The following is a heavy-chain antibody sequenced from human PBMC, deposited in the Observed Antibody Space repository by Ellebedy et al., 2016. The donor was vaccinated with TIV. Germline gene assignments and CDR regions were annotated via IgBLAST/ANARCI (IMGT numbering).Heavy chain of an antibody. CDR3: AGGIGIEYLHH. V-gene: IGHV4-39*01. CDR1: GGSISSWSYY. J-gene: IGHJ1*01. Sequence: SETLSLTCTVSGGSISSWSYYCGWIRQPPGKGLEWIGRVYYSGSTYYTPSLKSRVTISVDTSNNQFSLRLTSVTAADTAVYYCAGGIGIEYLHHWGQGTLVTVSS. D-gene: IGHD3-16*01. CDR2: VYYSGST.